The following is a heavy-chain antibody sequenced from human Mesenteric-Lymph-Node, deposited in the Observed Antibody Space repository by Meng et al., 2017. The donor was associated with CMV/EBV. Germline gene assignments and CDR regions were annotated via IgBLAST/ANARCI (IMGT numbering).Heavy chain of an antibody. CDR1: GGSFSGYY. V-gene: IGHV4-34*01. D-gene: IGHD3-9*01. Sequence: QVHFHQGGAGLLKPSETLSVTCAVYGGSFSGYYWNWIRQSPEKGLEWIGEINHSGSTTYNPSFTSRIIISVDTSTNQISLNMSSVTAADTAVYYCARGSSYDILTGYFDYWGQGALVTVSS. J-gene: IGHJ4*02. CDR2: INHSGST. CDR3: ARGSSYDILTGYFDY.